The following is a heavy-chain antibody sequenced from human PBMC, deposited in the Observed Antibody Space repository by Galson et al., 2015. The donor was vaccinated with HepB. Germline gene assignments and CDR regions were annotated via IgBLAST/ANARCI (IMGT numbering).Heavy chain of an antibody. D-gene: IGHD3-10*01. Sequence: SLRLSCAASGFIFSSYDVTWVRQTPGKELEWISYISGPGSTMYYADSVKGRFTISRDNANDLAYLHMSSLRAEDTAVYYCARGFATGNHYSWGQGTQVTVSS. V-gene: IGHV3-48*03. CDR2: ISGPGSTM. CDR3: ARGFATGNHYS. CDR1: GFIFSSYD. J-gene: IGHJ5*02.